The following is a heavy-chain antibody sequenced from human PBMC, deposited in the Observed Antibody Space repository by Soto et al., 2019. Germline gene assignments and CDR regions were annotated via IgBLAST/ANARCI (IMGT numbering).Heavy chain of an antibody. D-gene: IGHD3-10*01. CDR1: GYSFTGYW. V-gene: IGHV5-51*01. CDR3: ARRRGFTYGAFDF. J-gene: IGHJ4*02. CDR2: VYPGDSDT. Sequence: PGESLKISCEVSGYSFTGYWIAWVRQRPGKGLEWLVIVYPGDSDTRYRPSLQGQATISVDKSRKTAYLSLRSLQSSDSAIYFCARRRGFTYGAFDFWGQGTPVTVSS.